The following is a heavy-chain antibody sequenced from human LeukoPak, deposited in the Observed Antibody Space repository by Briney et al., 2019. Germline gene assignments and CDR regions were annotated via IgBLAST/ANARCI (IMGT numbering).Heavy chain of an antibody. J-gene: IGHJ4*02. CDR2: INYGGNT. CDR1: SGSIPGSDYY. CDR3: AREGVGGQWRLFDY. V-gene: IGHV4-39*02. Sequence: ESSETLSLTCTVSSGSIPGSDYYWCWIRQPPGKGLGWIGSINYGGNTYYDSSLKSRVTISVDTSKNHFSLRLTSVTAADTAVYYCAREGVGGQWRLFDYWGQGTLVTVSS. D-gene: IGHD6-19*01.